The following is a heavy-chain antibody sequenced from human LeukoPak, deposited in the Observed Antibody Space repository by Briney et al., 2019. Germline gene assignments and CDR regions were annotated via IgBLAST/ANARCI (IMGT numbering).Heavy chain of an antibody. Sequence: SETLSLTCTVSGGSISSYYWSWIRQPPGKGLEWIGYIYYSGSTNYNPSLKSRVTISVDMSKNQFSLKLSSVTAADTAVYYCARGSTKEWFDPWGQGALVTVSS. V-gene: IGHV4-59*08. D-gene: IGHD1-26*01. J-gene: IGHJ5*02. CDR2: IYYSGST. CDR3: ARGSTKEWFDP. CDR1: GGSISSYY.